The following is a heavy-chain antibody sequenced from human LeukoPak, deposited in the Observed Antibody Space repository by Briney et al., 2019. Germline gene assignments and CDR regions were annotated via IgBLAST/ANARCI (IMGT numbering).Heavy chain of an antibody. J-gene: IGHJ4*02. V-gene: IGHV3-7*01. CDR1: GFSFSGTW. CDR2: IKPDGSKK. Sequence: GGSLRLSCATSGFSFSGTWMTWVRQAPGKGLECVANIKPDGSKKYYLDSVKGRFTVSRDNAKNSVYLQMNSLRVEDTAIYYCKSDLNHDSGGWGQGTLVTVSS. D-gene: IGHD3-22*01. CDR3: KSDLNHDSGG.